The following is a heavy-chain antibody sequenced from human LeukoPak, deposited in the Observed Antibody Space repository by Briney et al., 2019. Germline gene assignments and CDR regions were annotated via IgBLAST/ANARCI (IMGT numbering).Heavy chain of an antibody. CDR2: IYSGGST. CDR3: ARDSGYYSSSSDY. J-gene: IGHJ4*02. CDR1: GFTVSSNY. D-gene: IGHD6-6*01. Sequence: GGSLRLSCAASGFTVSSNYMSWVRQAPGKGLEWVSVIYSGGSTYYADSVKGRFTISRDKSKNTLYLQMNSLRAEDTAVYYCARDSGYYSSSSDYWGQGTLVTVSS. V-gene: IGHV3-66*01.